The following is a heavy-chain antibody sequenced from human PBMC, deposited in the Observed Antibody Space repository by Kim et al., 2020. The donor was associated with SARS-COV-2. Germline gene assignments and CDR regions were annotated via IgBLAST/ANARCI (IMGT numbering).Heavy chain of an antibody. D-gene: IGHD3-10*01. J-gene: IGHJ4*02. CDR3: ARESSSWFGELLPSLSYTFDY. V-gene: IGHV3-30*01. Sequence: TISRDNSKNTLYLQMNSLRAEDTAVYYCARESSSWFGELLPSLSYTFDYWGQGTLVTVSS.